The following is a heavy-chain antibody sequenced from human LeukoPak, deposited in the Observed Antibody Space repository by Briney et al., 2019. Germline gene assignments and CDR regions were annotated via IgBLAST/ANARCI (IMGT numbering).Heavy chain of an antibody. D-gene: IGHD3-16*02. V-gene: IGHV6-1*01. CDR2: TYYRSKWYN. CDR1: GDSVSSSSAA. Sequence: SQTLSLTCAISGDSVSSSSAAWNWIRQSPSRGLEWLGRTYYRSKWYNDYAVSVKSRITINPDTSKNQFSLQLNSVTPEDTAVYYCARDRPYYDYVWGSYHFDYWGQGTLVTVSS. J-gene: IGHJ4*02. CDR3: ARDRPYYDYVWGSYHFDY.